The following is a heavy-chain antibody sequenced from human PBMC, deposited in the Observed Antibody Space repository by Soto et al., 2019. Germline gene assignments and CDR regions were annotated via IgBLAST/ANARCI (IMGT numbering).Heavy chain of an antibody. CDR2: IIPIFGTA. V-gene: IGHV1-69*13. Sequence: SVKVSCKASGYTFSSYAISWVRQAPGQGLEWMGGIIPIFGTANYAQKFQGRVTITADESTSTAYMELSSLRSEDTAVYYCARVLGDSSGYYGYYFDYWGQGTLVTVSS. D-gene: IGHD3-22*01. CDR3: ARVLGDSSGYYGYYFDY. CDR1: GYTFSSYA. J-gene: IGHJ4*02.